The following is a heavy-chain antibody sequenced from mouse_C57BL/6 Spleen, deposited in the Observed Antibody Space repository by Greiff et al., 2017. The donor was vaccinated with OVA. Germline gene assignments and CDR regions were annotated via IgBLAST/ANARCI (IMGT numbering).Heavy chain of an antibody. CDR3: ARGRDWSFAD. CDR2: ISSGSSTI. V-gene: IGHV5-17*01. Sequence: EVKLVESGGGLVKPGGSLKLSCAASGFTFSDYGMHWVRQAPEKGLEWVAYISSGSSTIYYADTVKGRFTISRDNAKNTLFLQMTRLRSEDTAMYYCARGRDWSFADWGKGTLVTVSA. CDR1: GFTFSDYG. J-gene: IGHJ3*01.